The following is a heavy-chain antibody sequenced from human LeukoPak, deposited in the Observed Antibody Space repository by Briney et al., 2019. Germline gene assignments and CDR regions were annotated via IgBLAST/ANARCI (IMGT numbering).Heavy chain of an antibody. D-gene: IGHD3-22*01. CDR1: GYTFKAYG. CDR2: ISGYNGDT. V-gene: IGHV1-18*04. CDR3: ARLGSLFDIIPNNREV. J-gene: IGHJ6*02. Sequence: ASVKVSSKTSGYTFKAYGIRWARQVPGQGLEWMGWISGYNGDTKFAQTLQDRVTLTTDTSTSTVYMELRSLTSDDTAVYYCARLGSLFDIIPNNREVWRQGTTVTVSS.